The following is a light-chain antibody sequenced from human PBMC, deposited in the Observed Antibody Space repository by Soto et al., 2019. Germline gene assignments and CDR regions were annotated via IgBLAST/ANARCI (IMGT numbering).Light chain of an antibody. CDR1: QSVSSTF. J-gene: IGKJ1*01. CDR3: GQFVSAPPRT. Sequence: GLSQSPGTLSLSPGARVPLSCRARQSVSSTFLAWYQQEPGQAPRLLIYGVSKRATGIPDRFSGSGSGTDFTLTISRLEPEDFAVYFCGQFVSAPPRTFGQGTKVDIK. V-gene: IGKV3-20*01. CDR2: GVS.